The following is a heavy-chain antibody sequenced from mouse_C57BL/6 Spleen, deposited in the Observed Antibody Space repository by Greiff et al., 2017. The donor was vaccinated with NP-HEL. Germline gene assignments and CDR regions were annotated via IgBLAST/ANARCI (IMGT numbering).Heavy chain of an antibody. CDR3: ARTGFITTVVEDYAMDY. V-gene: IGHV1-81*01. CDR2: IYPRSGNT. J-gene: IGHJ4*01. Sequence: QVQLKESGAELARPGASVKLSCKASGYTFTSYGISWVKQRTGQGLEWIGEIYPRSGNTYYNEKFKGKATLTADKSSSTAYMELRSLTSEDSAVYFCARTGFITTVVEDYAMDYWGQGASVTVAS. CDR1: GYTFTSYG. D-gene: IGHD1-1*01.